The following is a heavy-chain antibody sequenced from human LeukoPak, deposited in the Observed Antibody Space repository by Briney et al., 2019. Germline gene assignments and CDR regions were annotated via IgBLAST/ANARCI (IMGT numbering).Heavy chain of an antibody. CDR3: ARALDYGGNARYYYYYYMDV. CDR1: GFTFSSYA. Sequence: GGSLRLSCAASGFTFSSYAMSWVRQAPGKGLEWVSAISGSDGSTYYADSVKGRFTISRDNSKNTLYLQMNSLRAEDTAAYYCARALDYGGNARYYYYYYMDVWGKGTTVTVSS. D-gene: IGHD4-23*01. V-gene: IGHV3-23*01. J-gene: IGHJ6*03. CDR2: ISGSDGST.